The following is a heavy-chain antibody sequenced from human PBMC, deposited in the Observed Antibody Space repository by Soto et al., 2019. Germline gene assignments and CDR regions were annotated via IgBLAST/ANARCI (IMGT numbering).Heavy chain of an antibody. D-gene: IGHD1-26*01. CDR3: ARGVGSSPPRY. Sequence: QVQLQESGPGQVKPSETLSLTCTISGGSISVYYWSWIRQPPGQALEWIGYIYDSGSPYYNPSLRSRVIISADTSKNQISLKLPSATAAETAVYYCARGVGSSPPRYWGRGTLVTVSS. V-gene: IGHV4-59*01. CDR1: GGSISVYY. CDR2: IYDSGSP. J-gene: IGHJ4*02.